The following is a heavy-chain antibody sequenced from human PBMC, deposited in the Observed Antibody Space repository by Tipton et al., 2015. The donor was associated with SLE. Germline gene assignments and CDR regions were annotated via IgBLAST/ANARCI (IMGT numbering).Heavy chain of an antibody. CDR3: ARGGCGGDCSFDF. CDR2: INPTFETT. CDR1: GYTFTSHY. D-gene: IGHD2-21*01. J-gene: IGHJ2*01. Sequence: QVQLVQSGAEVKKPGASVKVSCKTSGYTFTSHYIHWVRQAPGQGPEWMGIINPTFETTTYAQKFQGRLTLTRDMSTRTVYMELRSLRSEDTAVYFCARGGCGGDCSFDFWGRGTLVTVSS. V-gene: IGHV1-46*01.